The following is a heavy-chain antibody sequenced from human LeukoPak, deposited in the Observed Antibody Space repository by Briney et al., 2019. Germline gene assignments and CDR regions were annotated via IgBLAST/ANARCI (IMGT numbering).Heavy chain of an antibody. J-gene: IGHJ4*02. V-gene: IGHV1-18*01. CDR2: ISAHTGHT. CDR1: GGTFSSYA. CDR3: ARASGYSYGPRDY. D-gene: IGHD5-18*01. Sequence: ASVKVSCKASGGTFSSYAISWVRQAPGQGLEWMGWISAHTGHTSYAQKLQDRITMTTDTSTSTAYMELRSLRSDDTAVYFCARASGYSYGPRDYWGQGTLVTVSS.